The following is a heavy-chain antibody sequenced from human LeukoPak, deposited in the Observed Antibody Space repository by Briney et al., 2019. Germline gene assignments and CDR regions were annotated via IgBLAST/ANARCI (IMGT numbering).Heavy chain of an antibody. CDR1: PATFRSHT. J-gene: IGHJ6*03. CDR2: IIPILGIA. V-gene: IGHV1-69*02. CDR3: ARGHGDTAMVLYYYYYYMDV. Sequence: PSAKVSCEASPATFRSHTNSWVPQAPGQRHEWMRRIIPILGIANSAQKFQGRVKITAAKFTGTDYMELSSLRSVDTAVYYCARGHGDTAMVLYYYYYYMDVWGKGTTVTVSS. D-gene: IGHD5-18*01.